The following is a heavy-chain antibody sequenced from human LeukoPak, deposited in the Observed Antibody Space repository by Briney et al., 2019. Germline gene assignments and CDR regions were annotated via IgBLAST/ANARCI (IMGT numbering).Heavy chain of an antibody. Sequence: SETLSLTCTVSGGSISSYYWSWIRQPPGKGLEWIAYIYYSGSTNYNPSLKSRVTISVDTSKKQFSLKLRSVTAADTAVYYCARVSGYDWESFYDYWGQGTLVTVSS. J-gene: IGHJ4*02. CDR3: ARVSGYDWESFYDY. CDR1: GGSISSYY. V-gene: IGHV4-59*01. D-gene: IGHD5-12*01. CDR2: IYYSGST.